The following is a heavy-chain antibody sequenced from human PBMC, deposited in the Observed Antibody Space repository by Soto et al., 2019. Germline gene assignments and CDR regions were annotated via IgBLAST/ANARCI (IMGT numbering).Heavy chain of an antibody. CDR3: ARDLFPYIVVVVAATPGLDY. D-gene: IGHD2-15*01. CDR1: GYTFTSYA. Sequence: QVQLVQSGAEVKKPGASVKVSCKASGYTFTSYAMHWVRQAPGQRLEWMGWINAGNGNTKYSQKFQGRVTITRDTSASTAYMELSSLRSEDTAVYYCARDLFPYIVVVVAATPGLDYWGQGTLVTVSS. J-gene: IGHJ4*02. CDR2: INAGNGNT. V-gene: IGHV1-3*01.